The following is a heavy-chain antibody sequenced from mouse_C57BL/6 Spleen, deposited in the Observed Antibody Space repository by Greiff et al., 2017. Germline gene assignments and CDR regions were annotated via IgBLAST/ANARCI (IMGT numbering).Heavy chain of an antibody. J-gene: IGHJ4*01. V-gene: IGHV1-50*01. CDR3: AMTRDRYDRARDY. CDR2: IHPSDSDT. D-gene: IGHD2-14*01. Sequence: QVQLQQPGAELVKPGASVKLSCKASGYTFTSYWMQWVKQRPGQGLEWIGRIHPSDSDTNYNQKFKGKATLTVDKSSSTAYMQLNSLTSKDSAVDYCAMTRDRYDRARDYWGQGTTVTVSS. CDR1: GYTFTSYW.